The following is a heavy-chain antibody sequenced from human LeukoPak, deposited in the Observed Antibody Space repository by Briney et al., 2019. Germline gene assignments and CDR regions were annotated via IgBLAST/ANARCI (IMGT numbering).Heavy chain of an antibody. CDR1: GFTFSKYA. D-gene: IGHD3-22*01. Sequence: PGGSLRLSCAASGFTFSKYAMTWVRQAPGKGLEWVSAISSSTLKIYYADSVKGRFTISRDNSKNTLYLQMNSVGAEDTAVYYCARGMPPRRNYDSSGYYSYYFDYWGQGTLVTVSS. CDR2: ISSSTLKI. CDR3: ARGMPPRRNYDSSGYYSYYFDY. V-gene: IGHV3-23*01. J-gene: IGHJ4*02.